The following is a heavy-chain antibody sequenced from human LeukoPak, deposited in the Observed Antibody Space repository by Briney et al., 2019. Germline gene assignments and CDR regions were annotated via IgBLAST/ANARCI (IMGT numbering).Heavy chain of an antibody. CDR1: GFTFDDYG. Sequence: GGSLRLSCAASGFTFDDYGMSWVRQAPGKGLEWVSGINWNGGSTVYADSVKGRFTISRDNAKTSLYLQMNSLRAEDTALYYCARDALREVRGVIRGCYYYYYMDVWGKGTTVTVSS. D-gene: IGHD3-10*01. CDR2: INWNGGST. V-gene: IGHV3-20*04. CDR3: ARDALREVRGVIRGCYYYYYMDV. J-gene: IGHJ6*03.